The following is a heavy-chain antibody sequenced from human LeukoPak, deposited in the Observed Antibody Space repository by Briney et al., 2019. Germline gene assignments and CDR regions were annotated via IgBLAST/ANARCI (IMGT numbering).Heavy chain of an antibody. CDR3: ARVCYDSSGYYPGVNWFDP. CDR2: ISSSGSTI. V-gene: IGHV3-11*04. J-gene: IGHJ5*02. D-gene: IGHD3-22*01. Sequence: PGGSLRLSCAASGFTFSDYYMSWIRQAPGKGLEWVSYISSSGSTIYYADSVKGRFTISRDNAKNSLYLQMNSLRAEDTAVYYCARVCYDSSGYYPGVNWFDPWGQGTLVTVSS. CDR1: GFTFSDYY.